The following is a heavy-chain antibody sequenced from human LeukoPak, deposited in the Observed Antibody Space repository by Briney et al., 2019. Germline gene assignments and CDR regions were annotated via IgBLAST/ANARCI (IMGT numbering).Heavy chain of an antibody. CDR1: GGSISSYY. Sequence: PSETLSLTCTVSGGSISSYYWSWIRQPPGKGLEWIGYIYYSGSTNYNPSLKSRVTISVDTSKNQFSLKLSSVTAADTAVYYCARVHCSGGSCYSPYFDYWGQGTLVTVSS. J-gene: IGHJ4*02. CDR3: ARVHCSGGSCYSPYFDY. D-gene: IGHD2-15*01. CDR2: IYYSGST. V-gene: IGHV4-59*01.